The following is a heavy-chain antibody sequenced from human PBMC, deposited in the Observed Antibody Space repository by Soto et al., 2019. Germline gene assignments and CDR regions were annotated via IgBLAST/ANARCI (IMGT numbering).Heavy chain of an antibody. CDR2: IYYSGST. V-gene: IGHV4-31*03. Sequence: SETLSLTCTVSGGSIIRSDYYWSWVRQLPGRGLEWIAYIYYSGSTFYNPSLMSRLAISVDTSRNQFSLSLTSVTAADTAVYYCARLESVTRSLGYFDYWGQGIRVTVS. J-gene: IGHJ4*02. CDR3: ARLESVTRSLGYFDY. D-gene: IGHD7-27*01. CDR1: GGSIIRSDYY.